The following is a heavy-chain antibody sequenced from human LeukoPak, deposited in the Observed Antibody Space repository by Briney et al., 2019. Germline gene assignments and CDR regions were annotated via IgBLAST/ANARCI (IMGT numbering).Heavy chain of an antibody. CDR3: AKDHTGSYYPNWFDP. CDR1: GFIFSSYG. V-gene: IGHV3-30*18. Sequence: GGSLRLSCAAYGFIFSSYGMHWVRQAPGKGLEWVAVTSYDESNKYYADSVKGRFTISRDNSKNTLYLQMNSLRPADTAVYYCAKDHTGSYYPNWFDPWGQGTRVTVSS. CDR2: TSYDESNK. J-gene: IGHJ5*02. D-gene: IGHD3-10*01.